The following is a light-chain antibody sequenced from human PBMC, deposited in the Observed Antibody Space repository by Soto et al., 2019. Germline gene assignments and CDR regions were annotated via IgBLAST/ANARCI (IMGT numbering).Light chain of an antibody. V-gene: IGLV2-14*01. Sequence: QSVLTQPASVSGSPGQSITISCTGTSSDVGGYNYVSWYQQHPGKAAKLMIYDVSNRPSGVSNRFSGSKSGNTASLTISGLQAEDEADYYCSSYTRSSHVVFGGGTKVTVL. CDR2: DVS. CDR1: SSDVGGYNY. J-gene: IGLJ2*01. CDR3: SSYTRSSHVV.